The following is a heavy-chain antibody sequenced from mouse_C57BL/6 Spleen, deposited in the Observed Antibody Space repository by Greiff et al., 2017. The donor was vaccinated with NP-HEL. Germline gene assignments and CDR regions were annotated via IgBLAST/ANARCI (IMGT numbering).Heavy chain of an antibody. CDR2: IWSGGST. J-gene: IGHJ2*01. V-gene: IGHV2-2*01. Sequence: VKLMESGPGLVQPSQSLSIPCTVSGFSLTSYGVHWVRQSPGKGLEWLGVIWSGGSTDYNAAFISRLSISKDNSKSQVFFKMNSLQADDTAIYYCARNVHYGSSYFDYWGQGTTLTVSS. CDR1: GFSLTSYG. D-gene: IGHD1-1*01. CDR3: ARNVHYGSSYFDY.